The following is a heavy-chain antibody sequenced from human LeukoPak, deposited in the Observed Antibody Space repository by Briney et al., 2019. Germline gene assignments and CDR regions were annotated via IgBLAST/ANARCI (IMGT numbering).Heavy chain of an antibody. V-gene: IGHV4-34*01. Sequence: PSETLSLTCAVYGGSFSGYYWSWIRQPPGKGLEWIGEINHSGSTNYNPSLKSRVTISVDTSKNQFSLKLSSVTAADTAVYYCARSWGPYCSSTSCRYFSGMDVWGQGTTVTVS. D-gene: IGHD2-2*01. CDR2: INHSGST. CDR1: GGSFSGYY. CDR3: ARSWGPYCSSTSCRYFSGMDV. J-gene: IGHJ6*02.